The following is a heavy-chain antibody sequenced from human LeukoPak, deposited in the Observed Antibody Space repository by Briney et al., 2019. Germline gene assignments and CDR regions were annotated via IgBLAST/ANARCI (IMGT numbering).Heavy chain of an antibody. CDR3: VYGDFVRTVNYFDY. Sequence: GGSLRLSCAASGFTFSSYGMSWVRQAPGKGLEWVSAISGSGGSTYYADSVKGRFTISRDNSKNSLFLQMTSLRAEDTAVYYCVYGDFVRTVNYFDYWGQGTLVTVSS. CDR1: GFTFSSYG. CDR2: ISGSGGST. J-gene: IGHJ4*02. D-gene: IGHD4-17*01. V-gene: IGHV3-23*01.